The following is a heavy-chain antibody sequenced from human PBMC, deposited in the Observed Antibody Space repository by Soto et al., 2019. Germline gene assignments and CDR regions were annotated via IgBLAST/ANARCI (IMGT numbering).Heavy chain of an antibody. D-gene: IGHD3-10*01. CDR3: ASDLSGRADV. J-gene: IGHJ6*02. V-gene: IGHV3-74*01. Sequence: GGSLRLSCAASGSTFSSYWMHWVRQAPGKGLVWVSRMNEDGGTTDYADSVKGRFTISRDNAKNTLYLQMNSLRVEDTAVYYCASDLSGRADVWGQGTTVTVSS. CDR2: MNEDGGTT. CDR1: GSTFSSYW.